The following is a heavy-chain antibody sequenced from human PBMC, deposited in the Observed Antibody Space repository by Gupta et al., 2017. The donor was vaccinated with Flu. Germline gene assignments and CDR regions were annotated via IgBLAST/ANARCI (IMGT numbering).Heavy chain of an antibody. CDR3: AKDRSAYD. CDR2: ITANGGST. V-gene: IGHV3-23*01. CDR1: A. J-gene: IGHJ4*02. D-gene: IGHD6-25*01. Sequence: AMSWVRQAPGKGLECVSAITANGGSTYYADSVKGRFTISRDNSKNTLFLQLNSLRAEDTAKYYCAKDRSAYDWGQGTLVTVSS.